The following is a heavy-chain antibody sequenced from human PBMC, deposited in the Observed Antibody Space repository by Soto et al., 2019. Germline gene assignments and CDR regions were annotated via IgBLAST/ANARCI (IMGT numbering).Heavy chain of an antibody. J-gene: IGHJ5*02. CDR1: GFTFTSSA. D-gene: IGHD6-19*01. V-gene: IGHV1-58*01. CDR3: AADSSWYSSGWYRLDP. CDR2: IVVGSGNT. Sequence: GASVKVSCKASGFTFTSSAVQRVRQARGQRLEWIGWIVVGSGNTNYAQKFQERVTITRDMSTSTAYMELSSLRSEDTAVYYCAADSSWYSSGWYRLDPWGQGTLVTVSS.